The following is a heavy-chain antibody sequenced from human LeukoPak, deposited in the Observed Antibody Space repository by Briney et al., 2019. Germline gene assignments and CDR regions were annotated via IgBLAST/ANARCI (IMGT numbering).Heavy chain of an antibody. D-gene: IGHD1-26*01. J-gene: IGHJ5*02. V-gene: IGHV4-39*01. CDR1: GGSISSSGYY. Sequence: PSETLSLTCTASGGSISSSGYYWGWIRQPPGKGLEWFARIYYSGSTYYNPSLKSRVTISVDTSKTQLSLKLSSLTAADTAVYYCARHEYSGSYYGLSWFDPWGQGTLVTVSS. CDR3: ARHEYSGSYYGLSWFDP. CDR2: IYYSGST.